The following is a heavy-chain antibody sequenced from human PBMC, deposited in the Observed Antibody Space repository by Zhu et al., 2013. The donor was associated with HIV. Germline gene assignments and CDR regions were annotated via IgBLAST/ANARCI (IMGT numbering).Heavy chain of an antibody. CDR3: ARVSGWGSPGP. V-gene: IGHV4-59*01. J-gene: IGHJ5*02. CDR2: IYYSGST. Sequence: QVQLQESGPGLVKPSETLSLTCTVSGGSISSYYWSWIRQPPGKGLEWIGYIYYSGSTNYNPSLKSRVTISVDTSKNQFSLKLSSVTAADTAVYYCARVSGWGSPGPWGQGTLVTVSS. CDR1: GGSISSYY. D-gene: IGHD1-26*01.